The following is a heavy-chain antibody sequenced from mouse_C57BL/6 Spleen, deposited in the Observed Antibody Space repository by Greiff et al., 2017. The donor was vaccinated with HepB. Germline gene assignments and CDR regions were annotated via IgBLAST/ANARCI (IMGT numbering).Heavy chain of an antibody. V-gene: IGHV1-59*01. Sequence: VQLQQPGAELVRPGTSVKLSCKASGYTFTSYWMHWVKQRPGQGLEWIGVIDPSDSYTNYNQKFKGKATLTVDTSSSTAYMQLSSLTSEDSAVYYCAELGDYFDYWGQGTTLTVSS. CDR2: IDPSDSYT. D-gene: IGHD4-1*01. J-gene: IGHJ2*01. CDR3: AELGDYFDY. CDR1: GYTFTSYW.